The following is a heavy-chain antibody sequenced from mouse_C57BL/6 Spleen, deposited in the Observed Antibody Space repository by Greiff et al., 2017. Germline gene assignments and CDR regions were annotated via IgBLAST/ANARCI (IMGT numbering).Heavy chain of an antibody. V-gene: IGHV1-54*01. CDR3: AISRDYGSPYWYFDV. J-gene: IGHJ1*03. D-gene: IGHD1-1*01. Sequence: QVQLQQSGAELVRPGTSVKVSCKASGYAFTNYLIEWVKQRPGQGLEWIGVINPGSGGTNYNEKFKGKATLTADKSSSTAYMQLSSLTPEDSAVYFCAISRDYGSPYWYFDVWGTGTTVTVAS. CDR2: INPGSGGT. CDR1: GYAFTNYL.